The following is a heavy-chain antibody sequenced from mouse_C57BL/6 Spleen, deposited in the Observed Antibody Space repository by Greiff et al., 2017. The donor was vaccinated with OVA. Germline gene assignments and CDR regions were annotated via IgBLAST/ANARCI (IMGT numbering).Heavy chain of an antibody. D-gene: IGHD1-1*01. Sequence: QVQLQQPGAERVKPGASVKLSGKASGYTFTSYWMHWVKQRPGQGLEWIGMIHPNSGSTNYNEKFKSKATLTVDKSSSTAYMQLSSLTSEDSAVYYGASLHYYGSSHYYAMDYWGQGTSGTVSS. CDR3: ASLHYYGSSHYYAMDY. CDR1: GYTFTSYW. V-gene: IGHV1-64*01. J-gene: IGHJ4*01. CDR2: IHPNSGST.